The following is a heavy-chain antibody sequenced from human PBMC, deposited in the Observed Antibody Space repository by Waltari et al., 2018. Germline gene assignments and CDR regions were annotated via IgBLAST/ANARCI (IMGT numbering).Heavy chain of an antibody. D-gene: IGHD6-13*01. CDR3: AKDLYWWTAADY. V-gene: IGHV3-23*01. Sequence: EVQLLESGGGLLQPGVSLRLSCAASGFVFSPNALSWVRQSPGKGREGVSGIGSGVETHYTDSVKGRFTISRDKSKSSLYLQMNSLRAEDTAVYYCAKDLYWWTAADYWGQGILVTVSS. CDR2: IGSGVET. J-gene: IGHJ4*02. CDR1: GFVFSPNA.